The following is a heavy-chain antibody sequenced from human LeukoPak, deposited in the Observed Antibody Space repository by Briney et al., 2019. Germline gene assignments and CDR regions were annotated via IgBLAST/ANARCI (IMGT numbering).Heavy chain of an antibody. CDR3: ASLHETSQYYYYYYMDV. CDR1: GGSFSGYY. V-gene: IGHV4-34*01. CDR2: INHSGST. Sequence: PSETLSLTCAVYGGSFSGYYWSWIRQPPGKGLEWIGEINHSGSTNYNPSLKSRVTISVDTSKNQFSLKLSSVTAADTAVYYCASLHETSQYYYYYYMDVWGKGTTVTVSS. J-gene: IGHJ6*03.